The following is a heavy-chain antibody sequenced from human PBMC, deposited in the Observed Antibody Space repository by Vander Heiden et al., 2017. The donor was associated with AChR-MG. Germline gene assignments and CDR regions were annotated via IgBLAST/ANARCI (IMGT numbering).Heavy chain of an antibody. D-gene: IGHD2-2*01. CDR2: IIPILGTA. CDR3: ARASIKRAYYYYMDV. Sequence: QVQLVQSGAEVKKPGSSVKVSCKASRGTFSSYAISWVRQAPGQGLEWMGGIIPILGTANYAQKFQGRVTITADESTSTAYVELSSLRSEDTAVYYCARASIKRAYYYYMDVWGKGTTVTVSS. J-gene: IGHJ6*03. V-gene: IGHV1-69*01. CDR1: RGTFSSYA.